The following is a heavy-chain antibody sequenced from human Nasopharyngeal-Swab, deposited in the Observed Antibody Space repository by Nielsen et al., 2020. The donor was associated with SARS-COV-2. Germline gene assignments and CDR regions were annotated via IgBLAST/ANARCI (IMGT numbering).Heavy chain of an antibody. CDR2: ISWNSGSI. V-gene: IGHV3-9*01. Sequence: GGSLRLSCAASGFTFDDYAMHWVRQAPGKGLEWVSGISWNSGSIGYADSVKGRFTISRDNAKNSLYLQMNSLRAEDTALYYCAKGEYYDILTGYYDYFDYWGQGALVTVSS. J-gene: IGHJ4*02. CDR1: GFTFDDYA. D-gene: IGHD3-9*01. CDR3: AKGEYYDILTGYYDYFDY.